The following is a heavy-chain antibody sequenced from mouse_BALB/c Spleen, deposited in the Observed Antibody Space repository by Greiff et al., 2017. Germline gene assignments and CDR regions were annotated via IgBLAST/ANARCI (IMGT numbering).Heavy chain of an antibody. D-gene: IGHD2-1*01. CDR3: AREYGNYWFAY. J-gene: IGHJ3*01. V-gene: IGHV5-4*02. CDR2: ISDGGSYT. CDR1: GFTFSDYY. Sequence: EVQVVESGGGLVKPGGSLKLSCAASGFTFSDYYMYWVRQTPEKRLEWVATISDGGSYTYYPDSVKGRFTISRDNAKNNLYLQMSSLKSEDTAMYYCAREYGNYWFAYWGQGTLVTVSA.